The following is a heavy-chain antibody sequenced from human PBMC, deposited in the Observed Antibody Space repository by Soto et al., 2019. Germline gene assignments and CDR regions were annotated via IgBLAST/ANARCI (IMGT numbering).Heavy chain of an antibody. CDR3: AREAHCSSTSCYPSEYYYYYYGMDV. V-gene: IGHV1-18*01. D-gene: IGHD2-2*01. CDR2: ISAYNGNT. Sequence: ASVKVSCKASGYTFTSYGISWVRQAPGQGLEWMGWISAYNGNTNYAQKLQGRVTMTTDTSTSTAYMELRSLRSDDTAVYYCAREAHCSSTSCYPSEYYYYYYGMDVWGQGTTVTVSS. J-gene: IGHJ6*02. CDR1: GYTFTSYG.